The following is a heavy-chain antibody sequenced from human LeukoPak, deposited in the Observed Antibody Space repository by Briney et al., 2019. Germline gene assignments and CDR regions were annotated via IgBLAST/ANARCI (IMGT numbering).Heavy chain of an antibody. CDR1: RGSISSSSHY. D-gene: IGHD1-26*01. Sequence: SETLSLTCTVSRGSISSSSHYWGWIRQPPGKGLEWIGSICYSGSTYYNPSLKGRVTISIDTSKNQFSLKLSSVTAADTAFYYCASGSYYPYYFDYWGQGTLVTVSS. J-gene: IGHJ4*02. CDR2: ICYSGST. V-gene: IGHV4-39*01. CDR3: ASGSYYPYYFDY.